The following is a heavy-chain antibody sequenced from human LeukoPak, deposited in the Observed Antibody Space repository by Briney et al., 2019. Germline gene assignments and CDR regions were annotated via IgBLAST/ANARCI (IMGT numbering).Heavy chain of an antibody. CDR2: VSGTGITT. CDR1: GFTFTSYA. J-gene: IGHJ3*02. Sequence: PGGSLRLSCAASGFTFTSYAMSWVRQAPGKGLEWVSSVSGTGITTYYADSVKSRFTVSRDNSKDTVYLQMNSLRGEDTAVYYCASRSWDAFDIWGQGTMVTVSS. CDR3: ASRSWDAFDI. V-gene: IGHV3-23*01.